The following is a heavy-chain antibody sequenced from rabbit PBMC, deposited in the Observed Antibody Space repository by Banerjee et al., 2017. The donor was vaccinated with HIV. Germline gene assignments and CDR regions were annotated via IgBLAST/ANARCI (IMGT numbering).Heavy chain of an antibody. CDR3: ARDFAGVMGWNFNF. Sequence: EQLAGAGGDMVEPAGSLTLTCTASGFSFSSYYVMCCVRPATGKGLVWFACINTSSGNSVYASGAKGLFSISRTSSTTVTLQMTSPTAADAATFCGARDFAGVMGWNFNFWGQGTLVTVS. D-gene: IGHD4-2*01. J-gene: IGHJ4*01. V-gene: IGHV1S45*01. CDR2: INTSSGNS. CDR1: GFSFSSYYV.